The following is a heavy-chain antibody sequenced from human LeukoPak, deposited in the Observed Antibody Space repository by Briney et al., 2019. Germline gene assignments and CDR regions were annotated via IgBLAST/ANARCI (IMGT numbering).Heavy chain of an antibody. CDR3: ARESIAVAGTGLY. J-gene: IGHJ4*02. V-gene: IGHV1-69*04. D-gene: IGHD6-19*01. Sequence: GASVKVSCKASGGTFSSYAISWVRQAPGQGLEWMGRIIPILGIANYAQKFQGRVTITADKSTSTACMELSSLRSEDTAVYYCARESIAVAGTGLYWGQGTLVTVSS. CDR1: GGTFSSYA. CDR2: IIPILGIA.